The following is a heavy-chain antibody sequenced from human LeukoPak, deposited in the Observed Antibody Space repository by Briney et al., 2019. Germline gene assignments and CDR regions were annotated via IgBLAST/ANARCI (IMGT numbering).Heavy chain of an antibody. CDR3: AVTYRGYSGYTSPYYFDY. J-gene: IGHJ4*02. Sequence: PSETLSLTCTVSGGSISRYYWNWIRQPPGKGLEWIGYIYYSGSTDHNPSLKSRVTISVDTSKNQFSLKLSSVTAADTAVYYCAVTYRGYSGYTSPYYFDYWGQGTLVTVSS. D-gene: IGHD5-12*01. V-gene: IGHV4-59*12. CDR2: IYYSGST. CDR1: GGSISRYY.